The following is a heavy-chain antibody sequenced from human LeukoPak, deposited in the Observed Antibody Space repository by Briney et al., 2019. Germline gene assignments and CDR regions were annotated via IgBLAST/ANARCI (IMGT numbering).Heavy chain of an antibody. CDR1: GGTFSNYA. CDR3: ARDPIAVAGAEYFQH. J-gene: IGHJ1*01. D-gene: IGHD6-19*01. CDR2: IIPIFGTA. Sequence: SVKVSCKASGGTFSNYAISWVRQAPGQGLEWMGGIIPIFGTANYAQKFQGRVTITADESTSTAYMELSSLRSEDTAVYYCARDPIAVAGAEYFQHWGQGTLVTVSS. V-gene: IGHV1-69*13.